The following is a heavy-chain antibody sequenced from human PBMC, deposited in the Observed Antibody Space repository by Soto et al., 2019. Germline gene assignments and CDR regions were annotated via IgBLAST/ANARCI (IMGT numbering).Heavy chain of an antibody. CDR1: GGSITNNDNY. CDR2: IYYTGNI. Sequence: SLTCTVSGGSITNNDNYWSWIRQHPGKGLEWIGHIYYTGNIYYNPSLKSRVTISVDTSENQFSLKLTSVTAADTAVYYCARQRPTDGRWEFANYYGMDVWGQGTPVTVSS. D-gene: IGHD1-26*01. V-gene: IGHV4-31*03. CDR3: ARQRPTDGRWEFANYYGMDV. J-gene: IGHJ6*02.